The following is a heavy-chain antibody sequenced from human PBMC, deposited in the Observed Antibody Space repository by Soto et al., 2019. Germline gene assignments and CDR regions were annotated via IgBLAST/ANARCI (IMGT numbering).Heavy chain of an antibody. CDR3: ARGGCSGGSCEAPFDY. CDR1: GGSFSGYY. Sequence: ETLSLTCGVYGGSFSGYYWSWIRQPPGKGLEWIGEINHSGSTNYNPSLKSRVTISVDTSKNQFSLKLSSVTAADTAVYYCARGGCSGGSCEAPFDYWGQGTLVTVSS. J-gene: IGHJ4*02. V-gene: IGHV4-34*01. CDR2: INHSGST. D-gene: IGHD2-15*01.